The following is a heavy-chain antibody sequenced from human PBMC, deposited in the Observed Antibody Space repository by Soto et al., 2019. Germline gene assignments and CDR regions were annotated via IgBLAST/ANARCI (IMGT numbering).Heavy chain of an antibody. CDR3: ASYGDYDSSGFDAFDI. CDR1: GYTFTSYG. D-gene: IGHD3-22*01. V-gene: IGHV1-18*01. J-gene: IGHJ3*02. Sequence: QVQLVQSGAEVKKPGASVKVSCKASGYTFTSYGISWVRQAPGQGLEWMGWISAYNGNINYAQKLQGRVTMTTDTSTSTAYMELRSLRSDDTAVYYCASYGDYDSSGFDAFDIWGQGTMVTVSS. CDR2: ISAYNGNI.